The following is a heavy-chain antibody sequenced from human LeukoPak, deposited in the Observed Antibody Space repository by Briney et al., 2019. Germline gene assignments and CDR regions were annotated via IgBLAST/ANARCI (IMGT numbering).Heavy chain of an antibody. CDR1: GFTFSNYD. V-gene: IGHV3-33*01. CDR3: ARPLSIVGATIAAFDI. CDR2: IWYDESNG. Sequence: GGSVTLFCTASGFTFSNYDVHWARQAPGKGLEWVAVIWYDESNGYYADSVKGRFTISRDNSKNTLYLQMNSLRAEDTAVYYCARPLSIVGATIAAFDIWGQGTMVTVSS. D-gene: IGHD1-26*01. J-gene: IGHJ3*02.